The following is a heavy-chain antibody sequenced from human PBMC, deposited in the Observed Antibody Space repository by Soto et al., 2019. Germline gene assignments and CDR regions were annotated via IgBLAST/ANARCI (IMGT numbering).Heavy chain of an antibody. V-gene: IGHV4-59*01. Sequence: PSGTLSLTCTVSGDSITSYNWNWLRQPPGKALEGVGYVYSSWRTNYHPSLKSRVTNSVDRSRNQLSLKANSVTAAGGAGYDCVRRAVVAVTGNLENWLDPWGQGILVTVSS. D-gene: IGHD2-15*01. CDR1: GDSITSYN. CDR2: VYSSWRT. J-gene: IGHJ5*02. CDR3: VRRAVVAVTGNLENWLDP.